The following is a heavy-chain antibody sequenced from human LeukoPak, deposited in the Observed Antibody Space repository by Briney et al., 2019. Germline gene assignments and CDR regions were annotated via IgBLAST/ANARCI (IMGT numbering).Heavy chain of an antibody. CDR3: VRGGNSGPGAFDI. D-gene: IGHD4-23*01. CDR1: GGTFSSYA. J-gene: IGHJ3*02. Sequence: ASVKVSCKASGGTFSSYAISWVRQAPGQGLEWMGGIIPIFGTANYAQKFQGRVTITADESTSTAYMELSSLRSEDTAVYYCVRGGNSGPGAFDIWGQGTMVTVSS. V-gene: IGHV1-69*13. CDR2: IIPIFGTA.